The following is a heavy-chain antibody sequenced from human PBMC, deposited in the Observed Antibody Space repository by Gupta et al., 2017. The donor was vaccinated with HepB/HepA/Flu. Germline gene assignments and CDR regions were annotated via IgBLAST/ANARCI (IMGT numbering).Heavy chain of an antibody. D-gene: IGHD2-2*01. CDR2: IYYSGST. Sequence: QLQLQESGPGLVKPSETLSLTCPVSGGSISSSSYYWGWIRQPPGKGLEWIGSIYYSGSTYYNPSLKSRVTISVDTSKNQFSLKLSSVTAADTAVYYCARDDSHLGDCSSTSCSNWFDPWGQGTLVTVSS. CDR1: GGSISSSSYY. CDR3: ARDDSHLGDCSSTSCSNWFDP. J-gene: IGHJ5*02. V-gene: IGHV4-39*02.